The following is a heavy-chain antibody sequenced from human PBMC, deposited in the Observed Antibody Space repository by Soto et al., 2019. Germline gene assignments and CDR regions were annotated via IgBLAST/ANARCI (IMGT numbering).Heavy chain of an antibody. J-gene: IGHJ4*02. Sequence: ESLKISCAASGFTFSSYAMSWVRQAPGKGLEWVSAISGSGGSTYYADSVKGRFTISRDNSKNTLYLQMNSLRAEDTAVYYCAKVRYAVVVIMPFDYWGQGTLVTVSS. CDR3: AKVRYAVVVIMPFDY. CDR1: GFTFSSYA. V-gene: IGHV3-23*01. CDR2: ISGSGGST. D-gene: IGHD3-22*01.